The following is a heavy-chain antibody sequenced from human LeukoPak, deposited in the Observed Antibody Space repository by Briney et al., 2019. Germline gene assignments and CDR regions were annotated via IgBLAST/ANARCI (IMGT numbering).Heavy chain of an antibody. CDR1: GYSFTSYW. J-gene: IGHJ3*02. D-gene: IGHD4-17*01. CDR3: ASRSQIAPVNYGFAFDI. V-gene: IGHV5-51*01. CDR2: IYPGDSDT. Sequence: GESLKISCKGSGYSFTSYWIGWVRQMPGKGLEWMGIIYPGDSDTRYSPSFQGQVTISADKSISTAYLQWSSLKASDTAMYYCASRSQIAPVNYGFAFDIWGQGTMVTVSS.